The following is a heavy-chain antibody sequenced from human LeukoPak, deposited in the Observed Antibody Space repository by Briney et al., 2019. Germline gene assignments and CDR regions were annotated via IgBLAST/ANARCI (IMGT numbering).Heavy chain of an antibody. CDR3: ARVAVAGLGYWYFDL. Sequence: SVKVSCKASGGTFSSYAISWVRQAPGQGLEWMGGIIPIFGTANYAQKFQGRVTITADESTSTAYMELSSLRSEDTAVYYCARVAVAGLGYWYFDLWGRGTLVTVSS. D-gene: IGHD6-19*01. CDR2: IIPIFGTA. J-gene: IGHJ2*01. V-gene: IGHV1-69*13. CDR1: GGTFSSYA.